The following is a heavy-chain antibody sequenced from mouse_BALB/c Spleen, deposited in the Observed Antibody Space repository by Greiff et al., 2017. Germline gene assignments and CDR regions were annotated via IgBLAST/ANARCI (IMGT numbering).Heavy chain of an antibody. V-gene: IGHV1S81*02. D-gene: IGHD1-1*02. Sequence: QVQLQQSGAELVKPGASVKLSCKASGYTFTSYYMYWVKQRPGQGLEWIGEINPSNGGTNFNEKFKSKATLTVDKSSSTAYMQLSSLTSEDSAVYYCARGGGKAWFAYWGQGTLVTVSA. J-gene: IGHJ3*01. CDR1: GYTFTSYY. CDR2: INPSNGGT. CDR3: ARGGGKAWFAY.